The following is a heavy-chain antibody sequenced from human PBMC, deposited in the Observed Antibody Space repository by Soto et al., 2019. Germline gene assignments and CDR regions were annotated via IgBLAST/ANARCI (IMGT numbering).Heavy chain of an antibody. CDR3: ARLGGLATISYYFDF. D-gene: IGHD3-16*01. V-gene: IGHV4-39*01. CDR2: IYYRGNA. J-gene: IGHJ4*02. Sequence: QLQLQESGPGLVKPSENLSLTCSVSDDSINSDKYYWGWIRQPPGKGLEWIGSIYYRGNAYYNPSLQTRLTIALDKSKCQFSLKLNSVTAADSAVYFCARLGGLATISYYFDFWGPGALVTVSS. CDR1: DDSINSDKYY.